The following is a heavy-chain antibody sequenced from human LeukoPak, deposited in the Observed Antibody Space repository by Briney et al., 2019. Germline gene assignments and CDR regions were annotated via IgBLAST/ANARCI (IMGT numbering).Heavy chain of an antibody. J-gene: IGHJ6*03. CDR3: ARVNYYYYYMDV. V-gene: IGHV3-30-3*01. CDR2: ISYDGSNK. Sequence: GGSLRLSCAASGFTFSSYAMHWVRQAPGKGLEWVAVISYDGSNKYYADSVKGRFTISRDSSKNTLYLQMNSLRAEDTAVYYCARVNYYYYYMDVWGKGTTVTVSS. CDR1: GFTFSSYA.